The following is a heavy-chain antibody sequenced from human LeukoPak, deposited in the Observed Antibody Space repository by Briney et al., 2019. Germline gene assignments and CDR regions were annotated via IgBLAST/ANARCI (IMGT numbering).Heavy chain of an antibody. Sequence: GGSLRLSCAASGFTFDDYGMSWVRQAPGKGLEWVSGINWNGGSTGYADSVKGRFTISRDNAKNSLYLQMNSLRAEDTALYYCARFHSGSYYRDDAFDIWGQGTMVTVSS. J-gene: IGHJ3*02. CDR2: INWNGGST. V-gene: IGHV3-20*04. CDR1: GFTFDDYG. CDR3: ARFHSGSYYRDDAFDI. D-gene: IGHD1-26*01.